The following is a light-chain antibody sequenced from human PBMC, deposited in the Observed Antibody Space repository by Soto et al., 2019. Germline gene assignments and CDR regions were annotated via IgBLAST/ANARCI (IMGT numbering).Light chain of an antibody. CDR2: GNT. Sequence: QSVLTQPPSVSGAPGQRVIITCTGSSSNIGRGFDIHWYQQFPGTAPKLLIYGNTNRPSGVPDRFSASKSDTSASLAITGLQAEDEADYYCQSYDSSLSCVVFGEGTKVTVL. V-gene: IGLV1-40*01. CDR3: QSYDSSLSCVV. CDR1: SSNIGRGFD. J-gene: IGLJ3*02.